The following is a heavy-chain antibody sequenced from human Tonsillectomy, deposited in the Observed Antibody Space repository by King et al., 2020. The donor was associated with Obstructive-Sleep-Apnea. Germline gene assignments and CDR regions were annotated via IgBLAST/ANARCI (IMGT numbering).Heavy chain of an antibody. CDR1: VFSLSTSGVG. D-gene: IGHD6-19*01. CDR3: AHRSSGGPSGFDY. V-gene: IGHV2-5*02. J-gene: IGHJ4*02. CDR2: IFLDDDN. Sequence: TLKESGPSLVKPTQTLTLTCTFSVFSLSTSGVGVGWMRQAPGKALAWLALIFLDDDNRYSPSLKSRLTITQDTSENQVFLTMTNMDPVDTATYYCAHRSSGGPSGFDYWGQGTLVTVSS.